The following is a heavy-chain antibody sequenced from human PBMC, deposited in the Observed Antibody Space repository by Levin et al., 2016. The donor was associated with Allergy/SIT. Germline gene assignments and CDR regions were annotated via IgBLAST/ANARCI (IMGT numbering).Heavy chain of an antibody. V-gene: IGHV3-15*01. CDR2: IKSKADGGTT. J-gene: IGHJ4*02. CDR3: TTDMKRGFSGYGGY. D-gene: IGHD5-12*01. Sequence: WIRQPPGKGLEWVGRIKSKADGGTTDAAAPVKGRFTISRDDSKDTLYLQMNGLRAEDTAVYFCTTDMKRGFSGYGGYWGQGTLVTVSS.